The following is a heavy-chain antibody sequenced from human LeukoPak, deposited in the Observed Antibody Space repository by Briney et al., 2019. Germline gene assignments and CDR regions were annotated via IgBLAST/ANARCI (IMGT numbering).Heavy chain of an antibody. V-gene: IGHV3-33*01. Sequence: GSSLRLSCAPSGFTFSSYGMHWVRHAPGEGLEWVAVIWYDGSNKYYADSVKGRFTISRDNSKNTLYLQMNSLRAEDTAVDCCARDSIAARPDPRRDNWFDPWGQGTLVTVSS. CDR2: IWYDGSNK. D-gene: IGHD6-6*01. CDR3: ARDSIAARPDPRRDNWFDP. CDR1: GFTFSSYG. J-gene: IGHJ5*02.